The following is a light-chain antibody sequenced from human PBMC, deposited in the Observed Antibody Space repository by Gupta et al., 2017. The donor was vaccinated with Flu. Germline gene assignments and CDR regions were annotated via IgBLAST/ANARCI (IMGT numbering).Light chain of an antibody. V-gene: IGKV3-15*01. CDR3: QQYKDWSPR. CDR1: HSVSRD. Sequence: IVMTPSPPTLSVPPRQRATLSCRASHSVSRDLAWYHAKPGQAPRLLIDGASTRATGVPARFSGDGSGTEFTLTISILQSEGFAVERCQQYKDWSPRFGQGTKLEIK. J-gene: IGKJ2*03. CDR2: GAS.